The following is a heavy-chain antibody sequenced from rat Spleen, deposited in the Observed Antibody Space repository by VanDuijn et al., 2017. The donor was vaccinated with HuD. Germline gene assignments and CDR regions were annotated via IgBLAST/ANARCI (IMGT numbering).Heavy chain of an antibody. V-gene: IGHV2S12*01. J-gene: IGHJ4*01. CDR2: ISSGGYT. CDR1: GFSLTTNG. Sequence: QVQLKESGPGLVQPSQTLSLTCTVSGFSLTTNGVSWVRQPPGKGLEWSAAISSGGYTYYNSVLKSRLSISRDTSKSQVFLKMNSLQTEDTAIYFCSRDGPTRVMDAWGQGASVTVSS. D-gene: IGHD2-1*01. CDR3: SRDGPTRVMDA.